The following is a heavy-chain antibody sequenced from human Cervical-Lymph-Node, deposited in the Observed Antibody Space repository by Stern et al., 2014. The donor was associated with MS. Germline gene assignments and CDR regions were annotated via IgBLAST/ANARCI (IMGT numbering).Heavy chain of an antibody. CDR3: ARGSITMVRGALDYYGMDV. J-gene: IGHJ6*02. CDR1: GYTFTSYY. CDR2: FNPSGGST. D-gene: IGHD3-10*01. Sequence: VQLVESGAAVQKPGASVKVSCKASGYTFTSYYMHWVRQAPGQGLEWMGIFNPSGGSTSYAQKFQGRVTMRGDTSRSTVYMELSSLRSEDTAVYYCARGSITMVRGALDYYGMDVWGQGTTVTVSS. V-gene: IGHV1-46*03.